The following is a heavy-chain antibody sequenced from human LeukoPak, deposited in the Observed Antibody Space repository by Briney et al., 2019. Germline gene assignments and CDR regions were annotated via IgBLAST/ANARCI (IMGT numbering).Heavy chain of an antibody. CDR3: AKPGCSSTSCQDFDY. Sequence: PGGSQRLSRAASGFTFSSYAMSWVRQAPGKGLEWVSAISGSGGSTYYADSVKGRFTISRDNSKNTLYLQMNSLRAEDTAVYYCAKPGCSSTSCQDFDYWGRGTLVTVSS. CDR2: ISGSGGST. V-gene: IGHV3-23*01. D-gene: IGHD2-2*01. CDR1: GFTFSSYA. J-gene: IGHJ4*02.